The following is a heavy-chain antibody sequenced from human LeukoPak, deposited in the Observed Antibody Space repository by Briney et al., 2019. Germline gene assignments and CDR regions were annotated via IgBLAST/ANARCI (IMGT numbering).Heavy chain of an antibody. Sequence: GGSLRLSCAVSGFNVSDNYMSWVRQAPGKGLEWVSLIYSGETTLYADSVKGRFTISRDISKNTLYLQMNSLGAEDTAMYYCARELLWFGERAFDIWGQGTMVTVSS. V-gene: IGHV3-53*01. D-gene: IGHD3-10*01. CDR3: ARELLWFGERAFDI. CDR1: GFNVSDNY. J-gene: IGHJ3*02. CDR2: IYSGETT.